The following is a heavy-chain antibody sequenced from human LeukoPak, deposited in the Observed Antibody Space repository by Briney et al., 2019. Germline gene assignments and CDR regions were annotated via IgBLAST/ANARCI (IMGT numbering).Heavy chain of an antibody. CDR2: IYYSGST. V-gene: IGHV4-59*08. Sequence: SETLSLTCTVSGGSISSFYWNWIRQPPGKGLEWIGYIYYSGSTNYNPSLKSRVTISVDTSKNQFSLKLSSVTAADTAVYYCARVAVVAAIKTYYFDYWGQGTLVTVSS. CDR1: GGSISSFY. D-gene: IGHD2-15*01. J-gene: IGHJ4*02. CDR3: ARVAVVAAIKTYYFDY.